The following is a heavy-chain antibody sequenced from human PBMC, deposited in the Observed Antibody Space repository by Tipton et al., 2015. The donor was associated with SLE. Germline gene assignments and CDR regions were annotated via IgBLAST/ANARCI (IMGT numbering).Heavy chain of an antibody. V-gene: IGHV4-34*01. CDR1: GGSFSGYS. D-gene: IGHD1-26*01. CDR3: ARDDSGSFFDY. Sequence: TLSLTCTVYGGSFSGYSWSWIRQPPGEGLEWIGEINHSGSTNYNPSLKSRVTISVDTSKNQFSVKLNSVTAADTAVYYCARDDSGSFFDYWGQGTLVTVSS. CDR2: INHSGST. J-gene: IGHJ4*02.